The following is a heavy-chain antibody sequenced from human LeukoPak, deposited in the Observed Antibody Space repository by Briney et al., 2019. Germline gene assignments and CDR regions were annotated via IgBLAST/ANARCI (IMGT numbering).Heavy chain of an antibody. V-gene: IGHV4-39*01. CDR3: ATVSMVRGVESDY. J-gene: IGHJ4*02. Sequence: SETVSLTCTVSGGSISSSTYHWGWIRQPPGKGLEWIGSIYYSGSTYYNPSLKSRVTISVDTSKNQFSLKLSSVTAPDTAVYYCATVSMVRGVESDYWGQGTLVTVSS. D-gene: IGHD3-10*01. CDR1: GGSISSSTYH. CDR2: IYYSGST.